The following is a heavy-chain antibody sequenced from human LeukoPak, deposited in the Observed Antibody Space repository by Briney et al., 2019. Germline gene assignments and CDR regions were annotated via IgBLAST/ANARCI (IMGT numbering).Heavy chain of an antibody. J-gene: IGHJ4*02. V-gene: IGHV3-30-3*01. Sequence: PGGSLRLSCAASGFTFSSYAMHWVRQAPGKGLEWVAVISYDGSNKYYADSVKGRFTISRDNSKNTLYLQMNSLRAEDTAVYYCAKDAREAVAGTRPLDYWGQGTLVTVSS. CDR1: GFTFSSYA. CDR3: AKDAREAVAGTRPLDY. CDR2: ISYDGSNK. D-gene: IGHD6-19*01.